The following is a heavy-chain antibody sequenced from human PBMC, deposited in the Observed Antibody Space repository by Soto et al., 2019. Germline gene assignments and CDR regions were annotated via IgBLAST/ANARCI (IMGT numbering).Heavy chain of an antibody. V-gene: IGHV3-23*01. J-gene: IGHJ4*02. CDR2: ISGGGNT. CDR1: GVTVSTNG. D-gene: IGHD1-1*01. CDR3: ATGRXPTVRVGFDY. Sequence: EVQLLESGGGLEQPGGSLRLSCAASGVTVSTNGMTWVRQAPGKGLEWVSTISGGGNTYYADSVKGRFSISRDNSKNTLFLQMSSLRVEDTAIYYCATGRXPTVRVGFDYWGQGTLVTVSS.